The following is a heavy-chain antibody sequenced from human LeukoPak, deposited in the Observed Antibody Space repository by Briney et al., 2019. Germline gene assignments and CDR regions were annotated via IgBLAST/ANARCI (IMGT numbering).Heavy chain of an antibody. CDR2: ISSSSSYI. D-gene: IGHD3-22*01. V-gene: IGHV3-21*04. J-gene: IGHJ4*02. Sequence: GGSLRLSCAASGFTFSSYSMNWVRQAPGKGLEWVSSISSSSSYIYYADSVKGRFTISRDNSKNTLYLQMNSLRAEDTAVYYCAKAVDPDYYDSSGYAFDYWGQGTLVTVSS. CDR3: AKAVDPDYYDSSGYAFDY. CDR1: GFTFSSYS.